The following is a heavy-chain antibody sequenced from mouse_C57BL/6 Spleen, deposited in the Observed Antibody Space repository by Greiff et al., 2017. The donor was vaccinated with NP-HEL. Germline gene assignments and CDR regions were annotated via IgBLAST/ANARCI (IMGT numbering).Heavy chain of an antibody. Sequence: QVQLKQPGAELVKPGASVKLSCKASGYTFTSYWMHWVKQRPGQGLEWIGMIHPNSGSTNYNEKFKSKATLTVDKSSSTAYMQLSSLTSEDSAVYYCARPSTTVVAPYFDYWGQGTTLTVSS. V-gene: IGHV1-64*01. CDR2: IHPNSGST. CDR3: ARPSTTVVAPYFDY. D-gene: IGHD1-1*01. CDR1: GYTFTSYW. J-gene: IGHJ2*01.